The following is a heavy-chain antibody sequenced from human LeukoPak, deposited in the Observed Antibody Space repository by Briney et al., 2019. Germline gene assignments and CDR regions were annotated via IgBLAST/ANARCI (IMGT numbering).Heavy chain of an antibody. CDR2: ISDSGGST. Sequence: GGSLRLSCSASVFPFSRYAMHWVRQAPGKGVEYVSAISDSGGSTYYADSVKGRFTISRDNSKNTLYLQMSSLRAEDTAVYFCVRGYSFGPSGMDVWGQGTTVTVSS. J-gene: IGHJ6*02. CDR3: VRGYSFGPSGMDV. CDR1: VFPFSRYA. V-gene: IGHV3-64D*09. D-gene: IGHD2-15*01.